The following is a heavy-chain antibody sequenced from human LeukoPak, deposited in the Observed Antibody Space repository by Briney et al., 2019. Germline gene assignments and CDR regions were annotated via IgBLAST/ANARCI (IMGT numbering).Heavy chain of an antibody. J-gene: IGHJ4*02. CDR3: ASSSYYDTLTGYYRTIFDY. CDR2: IIPILGIA. V-gene: IGHV1-69*04. D-gene: IGHD3-9*01. CDR1: GGTFRSYA. Sequence: ASVKVSCKASGGTFRSYAITWVRQAPGQGLEWMGRIIPILGIANYAQKFQGRVTITADKSTTTAYMEVSSLTSEDTAVYYCASSSYYDTLTGYYRTIFDYWGQGTLVTVSS.